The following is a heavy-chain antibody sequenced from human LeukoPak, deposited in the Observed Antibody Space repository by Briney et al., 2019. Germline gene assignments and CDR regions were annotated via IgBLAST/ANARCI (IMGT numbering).Heavy chain of an antibody. V-gene: IGHV4-4*02. CDR1: GGSISNTNW. D-gene: IGHD3-10*01. CDR2: VNLQGST. J-gene: IGHJ4*02. Sequence: SETLSLTCGVSGGSISNTNWWTWVRQPPGKGLEWIGEVNLQGSTNYNPSLKSRVAISVDKSENHISLKLTSVTAADTAVYYCARVRYGSGSYYFDNWGQGTLVTVSS. CDR3: ARVRYGSGSYYFDN.